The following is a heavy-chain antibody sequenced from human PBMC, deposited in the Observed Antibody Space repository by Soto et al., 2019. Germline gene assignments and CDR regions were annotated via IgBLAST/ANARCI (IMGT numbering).Heavy chain of an antibody. CDR1: GFTFSNAW. CDR2: IKSKTDGGTT. J-gene: IGHJ5*02. V-gene: IGHV3-15*01. Sequence: EVQLVESGGGLVKPGGSLRLSCAASGFTFSNAWMSWVRQAPGKGLEWVGRIKSKTDGGTTDYAEPVKGRFNISRDDSKNTLYLQMNSLKTEDTAVDYCTTDPEVTQRFDWFDPWGQGTLVTVSS. CDR3: TTDPEVTQRFDWFDP. D-gene: IGHD2-21*02.